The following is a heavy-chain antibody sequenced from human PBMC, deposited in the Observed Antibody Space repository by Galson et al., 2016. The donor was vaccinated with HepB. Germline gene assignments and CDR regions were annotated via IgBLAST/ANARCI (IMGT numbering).Heavy chain of an antibody. J-gene: IGHJ2*01. CDR2: ISPDGRNR. D-gene: IGHD4-17*01. V-gene: IGHV3-30*18. CDR1: GFTFSNYG. CDR3: AKEDYGDPYWYFDL. Sequence: SLRLSCAATGFTFSNYGIHWVRQAPGKGLEWVAVISPDGRNRDYADSVKGRFTISRDNSKNTLYLQLNSLGSEDTAVYYCAKEDYGDPYWYFDLWGRGTLVTVSS.